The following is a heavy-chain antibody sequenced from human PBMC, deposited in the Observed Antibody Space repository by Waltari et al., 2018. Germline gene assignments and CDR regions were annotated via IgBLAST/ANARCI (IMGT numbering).Heavy chain of an antibody. CDR3: AKVARRYSSGWYYFDY. D-gene: IGHD6-19*01. CDR1: GFTFSDYY. V-gene: IGHV4-38-2*01. CDR2: IYHSGST. J-gene: IGHJ4*02. Sequence: QVQLVESGVGLVKPGGSLRLSCASSGFTFSDYYMSWIRQAPGKGLEWIGSIYHSGSTYYNPDRKSRVTISVDTSKNQFSLKLSSVTAEDTAVYYCAKVARRYSSGWYYFDYWGQGTLVTVSS.